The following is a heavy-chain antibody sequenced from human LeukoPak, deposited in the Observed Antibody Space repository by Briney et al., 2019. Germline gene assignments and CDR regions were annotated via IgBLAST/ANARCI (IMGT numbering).Heavy chain of an antibody. D-gene: IGHD6-13*01. J-gene: IGHJ4*02. V-gene: IGHV1-2*02. CDR2: INPNSGGT. CDR3: ASGARVSISWYEVGYFDY. CDR1: GYTFTGYY. Sequence: ASVKVSCKASGYTFTGYYMHWVRQAPGQGLEWMGWINPNSGGTNYAQKFQGRVTMTRGTSISTAYMELRRLRSDDTAVYYCASGARVSISWYEVGYFDYWGQGTLVTVSS.